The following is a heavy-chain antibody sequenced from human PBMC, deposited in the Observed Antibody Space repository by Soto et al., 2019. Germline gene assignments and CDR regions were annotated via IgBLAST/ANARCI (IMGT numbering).Heavy chain of an antibody. J-gene: IGHJ4*02. CDR2: ISSSSSYT. Sequence: GWSLILSCVASGFTFSSYAMTWVRQAPGKGLEWVSYISSSSSYTNYADSVKGRFTISRDNAKNSLYLQMNSLRAEDTAVYYCASLDEGSSSSSWYSWGQGTLVTAS. D-gene: IGHD6-13*01. CDR3: ASLDEGSSSSSWYS. V-gene: IGHV3-21*05. CDR1: GFTFSSYA.